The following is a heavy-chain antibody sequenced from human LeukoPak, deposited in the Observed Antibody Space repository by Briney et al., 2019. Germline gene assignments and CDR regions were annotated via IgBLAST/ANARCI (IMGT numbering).Heavy chain of an antibody. D-gene: IGHD2-2*01. V-gene: IGHV3-21*01. CDR2: ISSSSSYI. Sequence: GGSLRLSCAASGFTFSSYSMTWVRQAPGKGLEWVSSISSSSSYIYYADSVKGRFTISRDNAKNSLYLQMNSLRAEDTAVYYCAREARWYQLLFNGMDVWGQGTTVTVSS. CDR1: GFTFSSYS. CDR3: AREARWYQLLFNGMDV. J-gene: IGHJ6*02.